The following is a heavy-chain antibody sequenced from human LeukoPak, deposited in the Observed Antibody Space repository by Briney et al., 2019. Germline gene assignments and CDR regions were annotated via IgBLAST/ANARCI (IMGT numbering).Heavy chain of an antibody. CDR3: ARAHPPGPPAFDY. V-gene: IGHV3-30-3*01. Sequence: PGGSLRLSCAASGFTFSSYAMHWVRQAPGKGLEWVAVISYDGSNKYYADSVKGRFTISRDNSKNTLYLQMNSLRAEDTAVYYCARAHPPGPPAFDYWGQGTLVTVSS. CDR2: ISYDGSNK. CDR1: GFTFSSYA. J-gene: IGHJ4*02.